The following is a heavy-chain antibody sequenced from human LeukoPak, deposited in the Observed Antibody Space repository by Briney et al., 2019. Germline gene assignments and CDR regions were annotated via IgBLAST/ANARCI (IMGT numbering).Heavy chain of an antibody. V-gene: IGHV3-30-3*01. Sequence: PGGSLRLSCAASGFTFSSYAMHWVRQAPGKGLEWVAVISYDGSNKYYADSVKGRFTISRDNSKNTLYLQMNSLRAEDTAAYYCARDLGYSYGLTYYYYYGMDVWGQGTTVTVSS. D-gene: IGHD5-18*01. J-gene: IGHJ6*02. CDR2: ISYDGSNK. CDR1: GFTFSSYA. CDR3: ARDLGYSYGLTYYYYYGMDV.